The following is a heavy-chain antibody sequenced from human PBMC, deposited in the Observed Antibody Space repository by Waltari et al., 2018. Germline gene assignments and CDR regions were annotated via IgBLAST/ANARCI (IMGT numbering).Heavy chain of an antibody. D-gene: IGHD5-18*01. V-gene: IGHV4-59*01. J-gene: IGHJ5*02. CDR3: ARLSPSVADTTMVTQWFDP. Sequence: QLEESGPGLVKPSETLSLTCIISGDSMTSYNWGWIRQPPGKGLEWVANILHSGDTIHNSALQGRVTISQDTSNNHLSLQLTSVTAADTAVYYCARLSPSVADTTMVTQWFDPWGQGTLVTVSS. CDR2: ILHSGDT. CDR1: GDSMTSYN.